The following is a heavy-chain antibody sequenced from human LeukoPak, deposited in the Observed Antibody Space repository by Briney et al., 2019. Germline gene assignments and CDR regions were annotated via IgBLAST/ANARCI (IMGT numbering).Heavy chain of an antibody. CDR1: GGSFSGCY. J-gene: IGHJ4*02. D-gene: IGHD3-22*01. CDR3: ARGNPYYYDSSGTLGY. CDR2: INHSGST. Sequence: SETLSLTCAVYGGSFSGCYWSWIRQPPGKGLEWIGEINHSGSTNYNPSLKSRVTISVDTSKNQFSLKLSSVTAADTAVYYCARGNPYYYDSSGTLGYWGQGTLVTVSS. V-gene: IGHV4-34*01.